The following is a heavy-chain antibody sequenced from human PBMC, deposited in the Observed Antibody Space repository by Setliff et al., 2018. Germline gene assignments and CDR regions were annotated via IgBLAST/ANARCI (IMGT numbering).Heavy chain of an antibody. J-gene: IGHJ4*02. CDR2: INVSGGSA. Sequence: ASVKVSCKTSGGSFKNHAITWVRQAPGQGLEWMGIINVSGGSASYAEKFQGRVTMTRDTSTSTIYMELASLIYDDTAVYYCARAGDAATNRKGVFEFWGQGTLVTVSS. D-gene: IGHD1-26*01. V-gene: IGHV1-46*02. CDR1: GGSFKNHA. CDR3: ARAGDAATNRKGVFEF.